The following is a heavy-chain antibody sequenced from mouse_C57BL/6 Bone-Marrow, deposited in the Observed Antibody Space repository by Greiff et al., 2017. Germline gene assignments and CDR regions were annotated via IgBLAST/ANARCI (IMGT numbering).Heavy chain of an antibody. CDR3: AIYSNYVRAWFAY. J-gene: IGHJ3*01. V-gene: IGHV1-54*01. CDR2: INPGSGGT. Sequence: VQLQQSGAELVRPGTSVKVSCKASGYAFTNYLIEWVKQRPGQGLEWIGVINPGSGGTNYNEKFKGKATLTADKSSSTAYMQLSSLTSEDSAVYFCAIYSNYVRAWFAYWGQGTLVTVSA. D-gene: IGHD2-5*01. CDR1: GYAFTNYL.